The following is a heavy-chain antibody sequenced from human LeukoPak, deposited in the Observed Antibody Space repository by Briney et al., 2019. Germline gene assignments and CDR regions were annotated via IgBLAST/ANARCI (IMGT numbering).Heavy chain of an antibody. CDR3: AKDGDYSYYYYYMDV. V-gene: IGHV3-48*03. D-gene: IGHD4-17*01. J-gene: IGHJ6*03. Sequence: GGSLRLSCAASGFTFSSYEMNWVRQAPGKGLEWVSYISSSGSTIYYADSVKGRFTISRDNSKNTLYLQMNSLRAEDTAVYYCAKDGDYSYYYYYMDVWGKGTTVTISS. CDR2: ISSSGSTI. CDR1: GFTFSSYE.